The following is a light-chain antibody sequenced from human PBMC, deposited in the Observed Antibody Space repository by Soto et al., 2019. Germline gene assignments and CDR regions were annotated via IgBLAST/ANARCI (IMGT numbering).Light chain of an antibody. V-gene: IGKV3D-15*01. CDR3: QHRMKWPLT. Sequence: ETVLKQSRVIMYQSPGDRATXSCRASQSVSSNLAWVQQRPGQSPRLLIFGASTRASGIPARFSGNGSGTEFTLTISSLQSEDFAVYYCQHRMKWPLTCGLRTRQKIK. J-gene: IGKJ5*01. CDR2: GAS. CDR1: QSVSSN.